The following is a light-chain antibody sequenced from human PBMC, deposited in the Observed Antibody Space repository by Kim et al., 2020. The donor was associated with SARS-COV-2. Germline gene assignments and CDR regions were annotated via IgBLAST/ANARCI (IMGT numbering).Light chain of an antibody. V-gene: IGKV3-15*01. J-gene: IGKJ2*01. CDR2: AAS. CDR1: QSVSSN. CDR3: EQYDNWPPYT. Sequence: EIVMTQSPATLSVSPGESATLSCRASQSVSSNLAWYQQKPGQAPRLLIYAASSRATGIPARFSGSGSGTEFTLTISSLQSEDFAVYYCEQYDNWPPYTFGQGTKLEI.